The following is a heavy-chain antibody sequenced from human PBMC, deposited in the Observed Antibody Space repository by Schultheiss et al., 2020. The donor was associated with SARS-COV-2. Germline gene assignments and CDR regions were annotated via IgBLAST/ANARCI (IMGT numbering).Heavy chain of an antibody. J-gene: IGHJ6*02. D-gene: IGHD4-11*01. Sequence: GGSLRLSCTTSGFSFRNYAMHWVRQAPGKGLEWVAVISYDGNIKNYADSVKGRFTISRDNSKNTLYLQMNSLRAEDTAVYYCARSLNYASVYYYYYGMDVWGQGTTVTVSS. CDR1: GFSFRNYA. CDR2: ISYDGNIK. V-gene: IGHV3-30*12. CDR3: ARSLNYASVYYYYYGMDV.